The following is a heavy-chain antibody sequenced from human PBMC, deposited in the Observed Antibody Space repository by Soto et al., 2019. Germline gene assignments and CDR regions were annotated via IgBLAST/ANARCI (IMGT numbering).Heavy chain of an antibody. Sequence: ASVKVSCKASGYTFTGYYMHWVRQAPGQGLEWMGWINPNSGGTNYAQKFQGWVTMTRDKSISTAYMELSRLRSDDSAVYYCARTQLGSSAFDIWGQGTMVTVSS. CDR1: GYTFTGYY. CDR3: ARTQLGSSAFDI. J-gene: IGHJ3*02. V-gene: IGHV1-2*04. D-gene: IGHD1-1*01. CDR2: INPNSGGT.